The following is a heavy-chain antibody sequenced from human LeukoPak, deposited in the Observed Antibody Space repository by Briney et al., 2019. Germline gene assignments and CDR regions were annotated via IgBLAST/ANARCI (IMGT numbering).Heavy chain of an antibody. Sequence: GGSLRLSCAATGFSFSNYGMQWVRQAPGKGLEWVSFMRYDGSKKNYADSVKGRFTISRDNSKNTLYLQMNRLRAEDTAVYYCAKDWPWEAAGGTSPGDYWGQGSLVTVSS. CDR2: MRYDGSKK. CDR3: AKDWPWEAAGGTSPGDY. J-gene: IGHJ4*02. V-gene: IGHV3-30*02. D-gene: IGHD6-13*01. CDR1: GFSFSNYG.